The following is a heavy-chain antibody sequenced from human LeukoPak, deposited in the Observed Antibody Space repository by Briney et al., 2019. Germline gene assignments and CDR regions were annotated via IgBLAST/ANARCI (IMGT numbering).Heavy chain of an antibody. Sequence: ASVKVSCKASGYTFTGYYLHWVRQAPGQGLEWMGWINPNTGDTNYAQKFQGRVTMTRDTSISTAYMELSNLKSDDTALYYCEVITRGYWGPGTLVTVSS. CDR2: INPNTGDT. V-gene: IGHV1-2*02. CDR3: EVITRGY. J-gene: IGHJ4*02. CDR1: GYTFTGYY. D-gene: IGHD3-22*01.